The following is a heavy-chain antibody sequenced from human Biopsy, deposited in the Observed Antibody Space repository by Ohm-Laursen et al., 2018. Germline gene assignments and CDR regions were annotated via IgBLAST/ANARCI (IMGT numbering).Heavy chain of an antibody. J-gene: IGHJ5*02. V-gene: IGHV4-39*01. CDR1: GGPISNNNYY. CDR2: IFYRGST. Sequence: GTLSLTWTVSGGPISNNNYYWGWIRQPPGKGLEWIGSIFYRGSTHYKPSLKSRVNISVDTSKNQFSLKLNSVTAADTAVYYCARDYDTSGYYYVSWGQGTLVTVSS. D-gene: IGHD3-22*01. CDR3: ARDYDTSGYYYVS.